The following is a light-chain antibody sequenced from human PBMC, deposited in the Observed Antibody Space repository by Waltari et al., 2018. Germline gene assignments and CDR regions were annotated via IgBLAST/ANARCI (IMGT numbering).Light chain of an antibody. V-gene: IGLV2-14*01. CDR3: NSFTTTGMRV. CDR1: SSHFGAYDY. CDR2: EVT. Sequence: QSALTQPASVSASPGHSLTIPCTGTSSHFGAYDYLSWYQRHPGKAPKLIIYEVTERPSGVSHRFSGSKSANTASLTISGLQAEDEADYYCNSFTTTGMRVFGGGTKLTVL. J-gene: IGLJ3*02.